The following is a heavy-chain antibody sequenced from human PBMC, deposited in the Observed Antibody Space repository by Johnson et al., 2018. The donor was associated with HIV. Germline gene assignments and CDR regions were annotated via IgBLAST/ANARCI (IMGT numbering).Heavy chain of an antibody. CDR3: ARDGGYSSSWYKYAFDI. Sequence: QMQLVESGGGVVQPGRSLRLTCAASGFTFSGYGIHWVRQAPGKGLEWVAVISYDGSNKYYADSVKGRFTISRDNSKNTLYLQMNSLRAEDTAVYYCARDGGYSSSWYKYAFDIWGQGTMVTVSS. D-gene: IGHD6-13*01. CDR2: ISYDGSNK. J-gene: IGHJ3*02. V-gene: IGHV3-30*19. CDR1: GFTFSGYG.